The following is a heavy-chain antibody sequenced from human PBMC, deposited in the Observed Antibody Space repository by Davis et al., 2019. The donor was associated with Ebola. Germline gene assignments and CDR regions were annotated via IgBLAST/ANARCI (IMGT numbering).Heavy chain of an antibody. CDR3: ARNNRGGDWDY. CDR2: IWYDGSNK. CDR1: GFTFSSYG. J-gene: IGHJ4*02. Sequence: GGSLRLPCAASGFTFSSYGMHWVRQAPGKGLEWVAVIWYDGSNKYYADSVKGRFTISRDNSKNTLYLQMNGLRAEDTAVYYCARNNRGGDWDYWGQGTLVTVSS. D-gene: IGHD2-21*02. V-gene: IGHV3-33*01.